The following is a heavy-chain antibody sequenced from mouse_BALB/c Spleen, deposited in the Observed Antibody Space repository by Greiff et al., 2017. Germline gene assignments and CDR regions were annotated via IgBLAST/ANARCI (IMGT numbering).Heavy chain of an antibody. V-gene: IGHV1-31*01. J-gene: IGHJ2*01. CDR3: ARWGTKGYFDY. D-gene: IGHD1-3*01. CDR2: INPYNGAT. CDR1: GYSFTGYY. Sequence: VQLQQSGPELVKPGASVKISCKASGYSFTGYYMHWVKQSHVKSLEWIGRINPYNGATSYNQNFKDKASLTVDKSSSTAYMELHSLTSEDSAVYYCARWGTKGYFDYWGQGTTLTVSS.